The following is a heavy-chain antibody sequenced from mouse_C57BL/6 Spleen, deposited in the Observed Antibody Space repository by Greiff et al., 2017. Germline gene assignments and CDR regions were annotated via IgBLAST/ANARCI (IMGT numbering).Heavy chain of an antibody. CDR3: TRDGEYGNYEGLWYFDV. J-gene: IGHJ1*03. D-gene: IGHD2-1*01. V-gene: IGHV5-9-1*02. CDR2: ISSGGDYI. CDR1: GFTFSSYA. Sequence: EVKLMESGEGLVKPGGSLKLSCAASGFTFSSYAMSWVRQTPEKRLEWVAYISSGGDYIYYADTVKGRYTISRDNARNTLYLQMSSLKSEDTAMYYCTRDGEYGNYEGLWYFDVWGTGTTVTVSS.